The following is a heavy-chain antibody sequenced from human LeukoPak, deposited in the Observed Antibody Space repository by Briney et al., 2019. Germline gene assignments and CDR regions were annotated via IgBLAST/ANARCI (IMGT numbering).Heavy chain of an antibody. D-gene: IGHD3-3*01. J-gene: IGHJ4*02. V-gene: IGHV1-18*01. CDR2: ISAYNGNT. Sequence: ASVKVSCKASGYTFTSYGISWVRQAPGQGLEWMGWISAYNGNTNYAQKLQGRVTMTTDTSTSTAYMELRSLRSDDTAVYYCARCYRYYDFWSGYYPFDYWGQGTLVTVSS. CDR3: ARCYRYYDFWSGYYPFDY. CDR1: GYTFTSYG.